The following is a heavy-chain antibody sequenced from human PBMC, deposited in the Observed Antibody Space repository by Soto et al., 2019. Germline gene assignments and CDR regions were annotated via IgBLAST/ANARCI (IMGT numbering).Heavy chain of an antibody. CDR2: ISGSGGST. CDR1: GFTFSSYA. Sequence: EVQLLESGGGLVQPGGSLRLSCAASGFTFSSYAMSWVRQAPGKGLEWVSAISGSGGSTYYADSVKGRFTISRDNSKNTLYLQVNSRRAEDTAVYYCAKEGVPSFGGMDVWGQGTTVTVSS. J-gene: IGHJ6*02. CDR3: AKEGVPSFGGMDV. V-gene: IGHV3-23*01. D-gene: IGHD2-2*01.